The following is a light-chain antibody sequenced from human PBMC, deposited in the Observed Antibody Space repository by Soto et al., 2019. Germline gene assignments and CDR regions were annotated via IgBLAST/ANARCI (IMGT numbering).Light chain of an antibody. V-gene: IGKV3-20*01. CDR1: QSVSNNY. CDR2: GPS. J-gene: IGKJ1*01. Sequence: EIALTQSPGTLSLSPGERATLSCRASQSVSNNYLAWYQQKPGQAPSLLLHGPSNTAAGIPDMFSGRGSGADFTVTISREEPEVGVVYYLQRYGSSGTFGQGTKVEIE. CDR3: QRYGSSGT.